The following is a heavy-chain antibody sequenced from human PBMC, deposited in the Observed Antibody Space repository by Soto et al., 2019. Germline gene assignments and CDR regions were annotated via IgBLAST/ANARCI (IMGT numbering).Heavy chain of an antibody. D-gene: IGHD3-22*01. CDR2: ISSSSSYI. CDR3: AGSATDIDYYDSSGFSPGY. CDR1: GFTFSSYS. Sequence: EVQLVESGGGLVKPGGSLRLSCAASGFTFSSYSMNWVRQAPGKGLEWVSSISSSSSYIYYADSVKGRFTISRDNAKNSLYLQMNSLRAEDTAVYYCAGSATDIDYYDSSGFSPGYWGQGTLVTVSS. J-gene: IGHJ4*02. V-gene: IGHV3-21*01.